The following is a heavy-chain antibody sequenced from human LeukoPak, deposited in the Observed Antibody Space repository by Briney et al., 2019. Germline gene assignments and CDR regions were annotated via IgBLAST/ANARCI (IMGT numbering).Heavy chain of an antibody. Sequence: SETLSLTCTVSGGSISTYYWSWIRQPPGKGLEWIGYIYYSGSTNYNPSLKSRVTISVDTSKSQFSLNLSSVTAADTAVYYCARRYYYDSSGYYSYYFDYWGQGTLVTVSS. D-gene: IGHD3-22*01. CDR3: ARRYYYDSSGYYSYYFDY. J-gene: IGHJ4*02. CDR1: GGSISTYY. CDR2: IYYSGST. V-gene: IGHV4-59*01.